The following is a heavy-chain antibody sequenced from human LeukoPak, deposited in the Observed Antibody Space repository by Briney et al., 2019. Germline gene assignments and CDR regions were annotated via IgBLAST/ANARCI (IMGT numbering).Heavy chain of an antibody. CDR1: GGSISNYY. CDR3: ARVIAAAGTSPLDYFDY. CDR2: IYYSGST. J-gene: IGHJ4*02. Sequence: SETLSLTCTVSGGSISNYYWSWIRQPPGKGLEWIGYIYYSGSTNYNPSLKSRVTISVDTSKNQFSLKLSSVTAADTAVYYCARVIAAAGTSPLDYFDYWGQGTLVTVSS. D-gene: IGHD6-13*01. V-gene: IGHV4-59*01.